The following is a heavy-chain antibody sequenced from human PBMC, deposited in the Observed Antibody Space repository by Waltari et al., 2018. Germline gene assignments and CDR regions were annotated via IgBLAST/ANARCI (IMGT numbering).Heavy chain of an antibody. CDR3: VKTVVGSFIFDY. CDR1: GFPFSSYG. Sequence: EVQLVESGGGLVQPGGSLSISCSASGFPFSSYGMHWVRQTPGKGLEYVAGISDNGRSTYYANSVKDRFSISRDNSKNTLYIQMSSLRSEDTAIYYCVKTVVGSFIFDYWGQGTLVTVSS. D-gene: IGHD1-26*01. V-gene: IGHV3-64D*06. J-gene: IGHJ4*02. CDR2: ISDNGRST.